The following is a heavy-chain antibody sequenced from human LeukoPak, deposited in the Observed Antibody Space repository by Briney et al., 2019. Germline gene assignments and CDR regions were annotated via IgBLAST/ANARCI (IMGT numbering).Heavy chain of an antibody. D-gene: IGHD2-2*01. J-gene: IGHJ5*02. CDR2: IYHSGST. CDR3: ARDQVGVVVPAAIPGDWFDP. CDR1: GGSISSGGYY. Sequence: PSETLSLTCTVSGGSISSGGYYWSWIRQPAGKGLEWIGYIYHSGSTYYNPSLKSRVTISVDRSKNQFSLKLSSVTAADTAVYYCARDQVGVVVPAAIPGDWFDPWGQGTLVTVSS. V-gene: IGHV4-30-2*01.